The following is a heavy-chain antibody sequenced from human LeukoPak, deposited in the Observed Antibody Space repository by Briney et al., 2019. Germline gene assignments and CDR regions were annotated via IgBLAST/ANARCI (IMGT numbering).Heavy chain of an antibody. Sequence: GESLKISCKGSGFTFSSYSMNWVRQAPGKGLEWVSSISSSSSYIYYADSVKGRFTISRDNAKNSLYLQMNSLRAEDTAVYYCARIAVAGDFDYWGQGTLVTVSS. V-gene: IGHV3-21*01. D-gene: IGHD6-19*01. CDR3: ARIAVAGDFDY. CDR2: ISSSSSYI. CDR1: GFTFSSYS. J-gene: IGHJ4*02.